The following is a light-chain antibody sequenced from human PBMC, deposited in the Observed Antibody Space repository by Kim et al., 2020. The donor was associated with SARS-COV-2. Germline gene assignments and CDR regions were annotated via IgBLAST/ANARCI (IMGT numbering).Light chain of an antibody. Sequence: SSELTQDPAVSVALGQTVRITCQGDSLRSYYASWYQQKPGQAPVLVIYGKNNRPSGIPDRFSGSSSGNTASLTITGAQAEDEAEYGCNTRDSSGNHVVFGGGTQLTVL. CDR1: SLRSYY. V-gene: IGLV3-19*01. J-gene: IGLJ2*01. CDR3: NTRDSSGNHVV. CDR2: GKN.